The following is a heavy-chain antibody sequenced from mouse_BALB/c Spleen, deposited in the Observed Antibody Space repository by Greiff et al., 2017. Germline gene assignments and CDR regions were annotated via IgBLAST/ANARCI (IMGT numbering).Heavy chain of an antibody. V-gene: IGHV5-12-1*01. J-gene: IGHJ4*01. CDR1: GFTFSSYG. D-gene: IGHD2-3*01. Sequence: EVKLVESGGGLVQPGGSLKLSCAASGFTFSSYGMSWVRQTPEKRLEWVAYISSGGGSTYYPDTVKGRFTISRDNAKNTLYLQMSSLKSEDTAMYYCARHDGYYYAMDYWGQGTSVTVSS. CDR3: ARHDGYYYAMDY. CDR2: ISSGGGST.